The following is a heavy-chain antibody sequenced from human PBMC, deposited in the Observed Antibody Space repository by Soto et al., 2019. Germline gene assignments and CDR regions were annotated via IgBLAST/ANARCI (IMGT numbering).Heavy chain of an antibody. J-gene: IGHJ4*02. CDR2: IYYSGST. V-gene: IGHV4-39*01. Sequence: SETLSLTCTVSGGSISSSSYYWGWIRQPPGKGLEWIGSIYYSGSTYYNPSLKSRVTISVDTSKNQFSLKLSSVTAADTAVYYCAMNSGYDLFDYWGQGTLVTVS. CDR3: AMNSGYDLFDY. D-gene: IGHD5-12*01. CDR1: GGSISSSSYY.